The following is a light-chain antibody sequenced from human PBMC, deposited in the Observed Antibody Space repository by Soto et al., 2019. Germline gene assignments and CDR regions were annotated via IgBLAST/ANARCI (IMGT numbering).Light chain of an antibody. CDR2: DGY. CDR1: QTINSK. J-gene: IGKJ2*01. CDR3: QQYETYFRYT. V-gene: IGKV1-5*01. Sequence: DLQMTQSPSTLSASVGDRVTITCRASQTINSKLAWYQKKPGQAPELLIFDGYNLESGVPSRFSGSGSGTEFALSIGSLQPDDFATYYCQQYETYFRYTFGQGTKLDIK.